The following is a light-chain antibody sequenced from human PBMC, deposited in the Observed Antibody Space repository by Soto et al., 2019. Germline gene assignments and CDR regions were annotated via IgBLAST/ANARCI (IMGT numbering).Light chain of an antibody. CDR3: AAWDDSLSGVV. CDR2: GNN. CDR1: SSNIGSNY. Sequence: HSVLTQPPSASGTPGQRVTISCSGSSSNIGSNYVYWYQQLPGTAPKPLIYGNNQRPSGVPDRFSGSKSGTSASLAISGLRSEDEADYYCAAWDDSLSGVVFGGGTKLTVL. J-gene: IGLJ2*01. V-gene: IGLV1-47*01.